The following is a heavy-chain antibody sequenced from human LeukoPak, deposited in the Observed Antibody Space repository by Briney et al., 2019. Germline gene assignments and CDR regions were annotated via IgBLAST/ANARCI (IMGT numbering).Heavy chain of an antibody. D-gene: IGHD3-16*01. V-gene: IGHV3-33*01. CDR2: IWHDGSLK. Sequence: GGSLRLSCAASGFTFSTHGMHWVRQAPGKGLEWVAVIWHDGSLKYYGESVKGRFTISRADSENTLYLHMNSLTVEDTAVYCARDLGDRSTGYYFDYWGQGTLVTVSS. CDR1: GFTFSTHG. J-gene: IGHJ4*02. CDR3: ARDLGDRSTGYYFDY.